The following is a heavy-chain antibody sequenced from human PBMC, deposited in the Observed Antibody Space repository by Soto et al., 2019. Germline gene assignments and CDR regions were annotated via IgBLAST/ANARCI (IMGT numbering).Heavy chain of an antibody. V-gene: IGHV3-30-3*01. CDR1: GFTFSSYA. J-gene: IGHJ4*02. Sequence: QVQLVESGGGVVQPGRSLRLSCAASGFTFSSYAMHWVRQAPGKGLEWVAVISYDGSNKYYADSVKGRFTISRDNSKNTLYLQMNSLRAEDTAVYYCARDGTTFDYWGQGTLVTVSS. CDR3: ARDGTTFDY. D-gene: IGHD1-1*01. CDR2: ISYDGSNK.